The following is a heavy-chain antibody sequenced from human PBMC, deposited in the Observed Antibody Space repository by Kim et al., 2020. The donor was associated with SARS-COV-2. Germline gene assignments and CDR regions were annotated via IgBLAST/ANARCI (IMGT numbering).Heavy chain of an antibody. CDR2: IWYDGSNK. CDR1: GFTFSSYG. Sequence: GGSLRLSCAASGFTFSSYGMHWVRQAPGKGLEWVAVIWYDGSNKYYADSVKGRFTISRDNSKNTLYLQMNSLRAEDTAVYYCARIRAFPWSGKINDAFDIWGQGTMVTVSS. CDR3: ARIRAFPWSGKINDAFDI. V-gene: IGHV3-33*08. J-gene: IGHJ3*02. D-gene: IGHD3-3*01.